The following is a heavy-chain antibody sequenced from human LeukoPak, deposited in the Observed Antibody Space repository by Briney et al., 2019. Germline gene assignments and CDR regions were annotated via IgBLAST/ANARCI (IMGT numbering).Heavy chain of an antibody. CDR3: ARGTYYYDSSGYYYYYYGMGV. D-gene: IGHD3-22*01. Sequence: KTSETLSLTCTVSGGSISSGDYYWSWIRQPPGKGLEWIGYIYYSGSTYYNPSLKSRVTISVDTSKNQFSLKLSSVTAADTAVYYCARGTYYYDSSGYYYYYYGMGVWGQGTTVTVSS. CDR2: IYYSGST. V-gene: IGHV4-30-4*01. CDR1: GGSISSGDYY. J-gene: IGHJ6*02.